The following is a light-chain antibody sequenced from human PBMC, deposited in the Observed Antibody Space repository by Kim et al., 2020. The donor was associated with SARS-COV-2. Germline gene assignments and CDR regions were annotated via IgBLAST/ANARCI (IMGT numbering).Light chain of an antibody. V-gene: IGLV3-1*01. CDR2: RDI. CDR3: QAWDNNAVV. CDR1: RVGEKY. Sequence: SVSPGQTASITCSGDRVGEKYVCWYQQKPGQSPVLVIYRDIKRPSGIPERFSGSNSGDTATLTISGTQAVDEADYYCQAWDNNAVVFGGGTQLTVL. J-gene: IGLJ2*01.